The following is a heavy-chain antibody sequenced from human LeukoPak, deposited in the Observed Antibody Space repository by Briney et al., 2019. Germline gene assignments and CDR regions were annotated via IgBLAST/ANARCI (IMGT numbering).Heavy chain of an antibody. D-gene: IGHD3-10*01. CDR1: GGSFSGYY. J-gene: IGHJ4*02. Sequence: PSETLSLTCAVYGGSFSGYYWSWIRQPPGKGLEWIGEINHSGSTNYNPSLKSRVTISVDTSKNQFSLKLSSVTAADTAVYYCARANPESITVDYWGQGTLVTVSS. CDR3: ARANPESITVDY. V-gene: IGHV4-34*01. CDR2: INHSGST.